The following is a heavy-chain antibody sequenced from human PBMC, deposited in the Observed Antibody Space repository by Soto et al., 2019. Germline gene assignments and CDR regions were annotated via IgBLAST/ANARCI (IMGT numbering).Heavy chain of an antibody. J-gene: IGHJ6*02. CDR2: IIPVFGTA. V-gene: IGHV1-69*12. Sequence: QVQLVQSGAEVKKPGSSVRVSCKASGGTLRNYGISWVRQAPGQGLEWMGGIIPVFGTANYAQKFQGRVTIPAHXSTSTVYMDVTSLRSEDTAVYYCSRGDATKIVVTTYYGMDVWGQGTTVTVSS. CDR3: SRGDATKIVVTTYYGMDV. D-gene: IGHD4-17*01. CDR1: GGTLRNYG.